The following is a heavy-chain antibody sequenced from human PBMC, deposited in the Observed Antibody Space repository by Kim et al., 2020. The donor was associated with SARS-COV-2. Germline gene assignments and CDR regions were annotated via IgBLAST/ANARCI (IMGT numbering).Heavy chain of an antibody. CDR1: GGSFSGYY. V-gene: IGHV4-34*01. J-gene: IGHJ3*02. CDR2: INHSGST. Sequence: SETLSLTCAVYGGSFSGYYWSWIRQPPGKGLEWIGEINHSGSTNYNPSLKSRVTISVDTSKNQFSLKLSSVTAADTAVYYCARKKLGYCSGGSCYFLPMGAFDIWGQGTMVTVSS. CDR3: ARKKLGYCSGGSCYFLPMGAFDI. D-gene: IGHD2-15*01.